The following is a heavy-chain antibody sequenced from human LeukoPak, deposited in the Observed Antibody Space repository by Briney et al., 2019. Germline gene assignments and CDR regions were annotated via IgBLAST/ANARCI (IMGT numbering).Heavy chain of an antibody. V-gene: IGHV3-30*03. Sequence: PGRSLRLSCAASGFTFSTYGMHWVRQAPGKGLEWVAVISYDGSNKYYADSVKGRFTISRDNSKNTLYLQMNSLRAEDTAVYYCARVGAAAGTSDVWGQGTTVTVSS. CDR2: ISYDGSNK. CDR3: ARVGAAAGTSDV. CDR1: GFTFSTYG. D-gene: IGHD6-13*01. J-gene: IGHJ6*02.